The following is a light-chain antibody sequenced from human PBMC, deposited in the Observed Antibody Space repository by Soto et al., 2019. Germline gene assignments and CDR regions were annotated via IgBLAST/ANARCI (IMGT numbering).Light chain of an antibody. CDR2: LNC. Sequence: QSVLTQPPSASGTPGQRVTISCSGDSSSIERNTVIWYQQLPGMAPTLLIYLNCQRPSGVPDRFSGSKSGTSASLAISVLQSEDEAEDYCATWDDSLNILYIFGTGTKLTVL. CDR1: SSSIERNT. CDR3: ATWDDSLNILYI. V-gene: IGLV1-44*01. J-gene: IGLJ1*01.